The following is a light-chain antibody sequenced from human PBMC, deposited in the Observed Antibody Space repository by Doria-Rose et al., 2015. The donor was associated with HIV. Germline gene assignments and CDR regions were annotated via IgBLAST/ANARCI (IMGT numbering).Light chain of an antibody. CDR2: DGS. Sequence: EIVLTQSPGTLSLSPGERATLSCRASQSFSSTYLAWYQQKPGQAPSRLIYDGSTRATGIPDRFSASVSGTDFTLTINRLEPEDFALYYCHQYGTSWTFGQGTKVEI. CDR3: HQYGTSWT. V-gene: IGKV3-20*01. J-gene: IGKJ1*01. CDR1: QSFSSTY.